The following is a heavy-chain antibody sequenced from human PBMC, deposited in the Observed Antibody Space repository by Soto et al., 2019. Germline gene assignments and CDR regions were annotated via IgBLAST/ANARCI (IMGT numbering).Heavy chain of an antibody. CDR3: AQIAVAGGAGYYCDC. Sequence: GDSLKISCKGSGYSFTSYWIGWVRQMPGKGLEWMGIIYPGDSDTRYSPSFQGQVTISADKSISTAYLQWSSLKASDTAMYYCAQIAVAGGAGYYCDCWGQGPLVTGSS. CDR1: GYSFTSYW. CDR2: IYPGDSDT. J-gene: IGHJ4*02. V-gene: IGHV5-51*01. D-gene: IGHD6-19*01.